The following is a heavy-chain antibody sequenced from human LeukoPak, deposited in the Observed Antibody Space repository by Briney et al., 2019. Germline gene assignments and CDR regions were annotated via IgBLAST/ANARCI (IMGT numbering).Heavy chain of an antibody. CDR3: VRELHSSGWYGNHLDY. CDR2: IYSGGST. Sequence: GGSLRLSCAASGFTVSSNYMSWVRQAPGKGLEWVSVIYSGGSTYYADSVKGRFTISRDNSKNTLYLQMNGLRAEDTAVYYCVRELHSSGWYGNHLDYWGQGTLVTVSS. D-gene: IGHD6-19*01. CDR1: GFTVSSNY. V-gene: IGHV3-66*01. J-gene: IGHJ4*02.